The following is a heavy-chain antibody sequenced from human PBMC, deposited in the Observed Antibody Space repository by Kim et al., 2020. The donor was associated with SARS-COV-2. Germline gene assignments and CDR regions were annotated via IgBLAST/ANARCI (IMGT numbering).Heavy chain of an antibody. Sequence: SPSFQGQVTISADKSISTAYLQWSSLKASDTAMYYCARQLPGIAAAGYGYWGQGTLVTVSS. CDR3: ARQLPGIAAAGYGY. J-gene: IGHJ4*02. D-gene: IGHD6-13*01. V-gene: IGHV5-51*01.